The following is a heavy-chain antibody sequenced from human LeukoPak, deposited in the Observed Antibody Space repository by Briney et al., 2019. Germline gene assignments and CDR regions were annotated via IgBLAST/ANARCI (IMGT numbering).Heavy chain of an antibody. Sequence: GGSLRLSCAASGFTFSSYAMHWVRQAPGKGLEWVAVISYNGSNKYYADSVKGRFTISRDNSKNTLYLQMNSLRAEDTAVYYCAKDLSWGSFDYWGQGTLVTVSS. CDR1: GFTFSSYA. CDR3: AKDLSWGSFDY. J-gene: IGHJ4*02. CDR2: ISYNGSNK. D-gene: IGHD3-16*01. V-gene: IGHV3-30*04.